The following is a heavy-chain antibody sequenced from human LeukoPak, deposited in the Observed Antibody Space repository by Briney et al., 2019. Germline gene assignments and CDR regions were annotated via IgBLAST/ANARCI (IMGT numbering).Heavy chain of an antibody. D-gene: IGHD3-10*01. CDR3: ARRSGSYAAYYYYMDV. V-gene: IGHV4-4*02. CDR1: GFTFSSYA. CDR2: IYHSGST. J-gene: IGHJ6*03. Sequence: GSLRLSCAASGFTFSSYAMHWVRQPPGKGLEWIGEIYHSGSTNYNPSLKSRVTISVDKSKNQFSLKLSSVTAADTAVYYCARRSGSYAAYYYYMDVWGKGTTVTVSS.